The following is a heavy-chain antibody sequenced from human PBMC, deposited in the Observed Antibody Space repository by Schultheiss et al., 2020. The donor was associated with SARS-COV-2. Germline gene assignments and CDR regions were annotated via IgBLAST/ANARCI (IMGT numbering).Heavy chain of an antibody. CDR3: ARSYGGNYFDY. CDR1: GYTLTELS. Sequence: ASVKVSCKVSGYTLTELSMHWVRQAPGKGLEWMGWINPNSGGTNYAQKFQGRVTMTRDTSTSTVYMELSSLRSEDTAVYYCARSYGGNYFDYWGQGTLVTVSS. J-gene: IGHJ4*02. V-gene: IGHV1-2*02. D-gene: IGHD4-23*01. CDR2: INPNSGGT.